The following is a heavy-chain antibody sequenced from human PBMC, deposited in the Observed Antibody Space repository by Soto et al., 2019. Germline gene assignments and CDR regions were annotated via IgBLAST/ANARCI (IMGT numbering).Heavy chain of an antibody. Sequence: GSLRLSCAASGFTFSSYAMSWVRQAPGKGLEWVSAISGSGGSTYYADSVKGRFTISRDNSKNTLYLQMNSLRAEDTAVYYCAKDMSRITMIVVVISPFDYWGQGTLVTVSS. J-gene: IGHJ4*02. CDR2: ISGSGGST. D-gene: IGHD3-22*01. CDR3: AKDMSRITMIVVVISPFDY. CDR1: GFTFSSYA. V-gene: IGHV3-23*01.